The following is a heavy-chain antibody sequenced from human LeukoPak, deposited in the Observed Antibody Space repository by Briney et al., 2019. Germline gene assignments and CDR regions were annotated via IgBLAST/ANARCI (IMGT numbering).Heavy chain of an antibody. CDR1: GGTFISYA. J-gene: IGHJ4*02. V-gene: IGHV1-69*13. D-gene: IGHD4-23*01. CDR2: IIPIFGTA. CDR3: ARGGFHDYGGKFDY. Sequence: ASVKVSCKASGGTFISYAISWVRQAPGQGLEWMGGIIPIFGTANYAQKFQGRVTITADESTSTAYMELSSLRSEDTAVYYCARGGFHDYGGKFDYWGQGTLVTVSS.